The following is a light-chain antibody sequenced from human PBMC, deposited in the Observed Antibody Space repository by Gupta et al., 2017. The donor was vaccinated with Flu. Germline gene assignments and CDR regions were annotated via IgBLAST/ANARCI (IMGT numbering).Light chain of an antibody. CDR1: QSVSSSY. J-gene: IGKJ4*01. Sequence: EIVLTQPPGTLSLSPGERATLSCRASQSVSSSYLAWYQQKPGQAHRLLIYGASSRATGSPDRFSGRGSGTDFTLTISSLENEDIAAYSWQQDGSSRTFGGGTKVEIK. V-gene: IGKV3-20*01. CDR2: GAS. CDR3: QQDGSSRT.